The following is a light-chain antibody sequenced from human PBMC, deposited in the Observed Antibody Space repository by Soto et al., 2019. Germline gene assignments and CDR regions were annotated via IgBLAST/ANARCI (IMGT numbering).Light chain of an antibody. CDR3: QVWDSDNNPFYV. CDR2: DDS. J-gene: IGLJ1*01. CDR1: NIESKS. Sequence: SYELTQPPSVSVAPGQTARISCGGNNIESKSVNWYQQKPGQAPVLVVYDDSDRPSGIPERFSGSNSGNTATLIISTAEAGDEADYYCQVWDSDNNPFYVFGAGTKV. V-gene: IGLV3-21*02.